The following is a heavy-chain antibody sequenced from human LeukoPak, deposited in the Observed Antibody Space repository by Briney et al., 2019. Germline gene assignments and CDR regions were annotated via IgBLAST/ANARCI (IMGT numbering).Heavy chain of an antibody. CDR2: INHSGST. J-gene: IGHJ4*02. V-gene: IGHV4-34*01. CDR1: GGSFSGYY. D-gene: IGHD6-25*01. CDR3: ARSWQRLLDY. Sequence: SETLSLTCAVYGGSFSGYYWSWIRQPPGKGLEWIGEINHSGSTNYNPSLKSRVTISVDTSKNQFSLKLSSVTAADTAVYYCARSWQRLLDYRGQGTLVTVSS.